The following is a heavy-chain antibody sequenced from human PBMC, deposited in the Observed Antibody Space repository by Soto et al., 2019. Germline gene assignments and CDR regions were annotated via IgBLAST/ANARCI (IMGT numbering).Heavy chain of an antibody. V-gene: IGHV4-39*01. CDR2: IVYSGNS. CDR3: ARRNYPYCFDS. Sequence: QLQLQESGPGLVKPSETLSLTCTVSDDSITNTNSYWAWIRQPPMKGLEWIAIIVYSGNSYYNPSLKSRIPMSADTSKNQFSLKLISVTAADTAVYYRARRNYPYCFDSWCQGNLVNVSS. D-gene: IGHD1-7*01. CDR1: DDSITNTNSY. J-gene: IGHJ4*02.